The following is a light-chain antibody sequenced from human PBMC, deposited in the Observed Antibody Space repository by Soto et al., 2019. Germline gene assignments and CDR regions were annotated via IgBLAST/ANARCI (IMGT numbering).Light chain of an antibody. J-gene: IGKJ2*01. CDR3: QQRSNWPPYT. V-gene: IGKV3-11*01. Sequence: EIVLTQSPATLSLSPGERATLSCRASQSVSSYLAWYQQKPGQAPRLLIYDASNRATGIPARFSGSGSGTDCTLTISSLEPEDFAVYYWQQRSNWPPYTFGQGTKLEIK. CDR2: DAS. CDR1: QSVSSY.